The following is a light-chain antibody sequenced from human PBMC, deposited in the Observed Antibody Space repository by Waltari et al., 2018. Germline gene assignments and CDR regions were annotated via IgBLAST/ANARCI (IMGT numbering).Light chain of an antibody. Sequence: DIQMTQSPSTVSASLGDRVTITCRASQSLNTFLSWYQHKPGAVPNLLIYDASTLERGVPSRFSGSGSGTHFTLTISGLQPDDFVTYYCQQYYDYPINFGQGTRL. CDR3: QQYYDYPIN. CDR1: QSLNTF. J-gene: IGKJ5*01. CDR2: DAS. V-gene: IGKV1-5*01.